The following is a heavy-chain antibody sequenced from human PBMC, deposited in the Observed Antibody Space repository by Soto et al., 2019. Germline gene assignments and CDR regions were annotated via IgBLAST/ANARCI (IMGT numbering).Heavy chain of an antibody. Sequence: PSETLSLTCTVSGGSISSYYWSWIRQPPGKGLEWIGYIYYSGSTNYNPSLKSRVTISVDTSKNQFSLKLSSVTAADTAVYYCARALAEMGTTGNYYYYYMDVWGKGTTVTVSS. CDR3: ARALAEMGTTGNYYYYYMDV. CDR1: GGSISSYY. J-gene: IGHJ6*03. D-gene: IGHD1-1*01. CDR2: IYYSGST. V-gene: IGHV4-59*01.